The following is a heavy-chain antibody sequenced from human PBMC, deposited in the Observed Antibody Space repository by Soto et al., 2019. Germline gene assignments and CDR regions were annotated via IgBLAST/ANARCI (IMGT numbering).Heavy chain of an antibody. CDR3: ARGGYYYENSGQNAYDY. J-gene: IGHJ4*01. CDR2: IYYGGST. V-gene: IGHV4-31*03. D-gene: IGHD3-22*01. CDR1: GGSISSGVYY. Sequence: PSETLSLTCTVSGGSISSGVYYWSWIRHHPGKGLEWIGYIYYGGSTYYNPSLKSRATISGDTSKNQFSLKLSSVTAADTAVYYCARGGYYYENSGQNAYDYWGPG.